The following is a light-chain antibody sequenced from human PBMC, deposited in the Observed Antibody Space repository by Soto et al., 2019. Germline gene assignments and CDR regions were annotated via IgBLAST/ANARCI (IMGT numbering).Light chain of an antibody. CDR1: QSISSY. J-gene: IGKJ4*01. CDR3: QQSYSTPLT. V-gene: IGKV1-39*01. CDR2: AAS. Sequence: DIQMTQSPSSLSASEGDRVTITCRASQSISSYLNGYQQKPGKAPKLLIYAASSLQSGVPSRFSGSGSGTDFTLTISSLQPEDFATYYCQQSYSTPLTFGGGTKVEIK.